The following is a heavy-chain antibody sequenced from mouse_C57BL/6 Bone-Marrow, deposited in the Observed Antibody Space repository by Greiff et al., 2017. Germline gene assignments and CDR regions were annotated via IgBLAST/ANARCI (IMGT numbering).Heavy chain of an antibody. V-gene: IGHV5-6*01. J-gene: IGHJ1*03. Sequence: EVQLVESGGDLVKPGGSLKLSCAASGFTFSSYGMSWVRQTPDKRLEWVATISSGGSYTYYPDSVKGRFTISRDNAKNTLYLQMSSLKSEDTAMYYCARHRYFDVWGTGTTVTGSS. CDR2: ISSGGSYT. CDR1: GFTFSSYG. CDR3: ARHRYFDV.